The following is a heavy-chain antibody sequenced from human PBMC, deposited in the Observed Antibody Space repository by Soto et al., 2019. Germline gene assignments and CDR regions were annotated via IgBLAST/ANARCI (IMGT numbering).Heavy chain of an antibody. D-gene: IGHD5-18*01. J-gene: IGHJ6*03. CDR3: ARGSRYSYGYDVHYYYMDV. V-gene: IGHV4-59*01. Sequence: SETLSLTCTVSGGSISSYYWSWIRQPPGKGLEWIGYIYYTGSTNYNPSLKSRVTISVDTSKNQCSLKLSSVTAADTAVYYCARGSRYSYGYDVHYYYMDVWGKGTTVTVSS. CDR2: IYYTGST. CDR1: GGSISSYY.